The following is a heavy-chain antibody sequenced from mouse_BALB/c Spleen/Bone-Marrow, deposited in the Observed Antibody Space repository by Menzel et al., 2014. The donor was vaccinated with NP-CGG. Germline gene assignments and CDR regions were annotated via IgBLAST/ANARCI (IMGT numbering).Heavy chain of an antibody. CDR2: ISTYSGNT. CDR1: GYTFTDYA. D-gene: IGHD2-4*01. J-gene: IGHJ3*01. V-gene: IGHV1-67*01. CDR3: AREIYYDTPWFAY. Sequence: VQLQQSGPELVRPGVSVKISCKGSGYTFTDYAMHWVKQSHAKSLEWIGVISTYSGNTNYNQKFKGKATMTVDKSSSTAYIELSRVSYQRSATYYTAREIYYDTPWFAYWGQETLVTVS.